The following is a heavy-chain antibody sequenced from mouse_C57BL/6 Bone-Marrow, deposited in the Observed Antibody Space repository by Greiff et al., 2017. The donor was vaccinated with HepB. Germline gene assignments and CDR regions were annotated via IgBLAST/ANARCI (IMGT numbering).Heavy chain of an antibody. J-gene: IGHJ4*01. CDR3: ARDSYGSSLYYAMDY. D-gene: IGHD1-1*01. Sequence: EVKLVESEGGLVQPGSSMKLSCTASGFTFSDYYMAWVRQVPEKGLEWVANINYDGSSTYYLDSLKSRFIISRDNAKNILYLQMSSLKSEDTATYYCARDSYGSSLYYAMDYWGQGTSVTVSS. CDR2: INYDGSST. CDR1: GFTFSDYY. V-gene: IGHV5-16*01.